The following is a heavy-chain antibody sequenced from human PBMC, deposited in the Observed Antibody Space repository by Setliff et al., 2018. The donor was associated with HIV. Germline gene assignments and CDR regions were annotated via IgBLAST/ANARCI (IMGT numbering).Heavy chain of an antibody. CDR3: ARSRRYYDSSGYYPGAFDI. Sequence: NPSETLSLTCSISGGSVTSYLWHWFRQPPGKGLEWIGYIYYTGITDNNPSLEGRVTISVDTSKNQVSLRLKSVTTADTAVYYCARSRRYYDSSGYYPGAFDIWGQGTVVTVSS. CDR2: IYYTGIT. J-gene: IGHJ3*02. V-gene: IGHV4-59*02. CDR1: GGSVTSYL. D-gene: IGHD3-22*01.